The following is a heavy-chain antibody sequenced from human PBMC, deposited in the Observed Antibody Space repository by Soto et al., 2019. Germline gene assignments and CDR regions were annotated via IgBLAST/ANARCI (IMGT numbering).Heavy chain of an antibody. D-gene: IGHD5-12*01. CDR3: ARDRDGYNHIDY. Sequence: QVQLQESGPGLVKPSQTLSLTCTVSGDSIGSGKYYWSWIRQAPGKGLEWIGYIYSTGTTYNNPSLESRITTSVDTSKNQFSLKLTSVTAADTAVYYCARDRDGYNHIDYWGQGTVVSVSS. CDR2: IYSTGTT. CDR1: GDSIGSGKYY. J-gene: IGHJ4*02. V-gene: IGHV4-30-4*01.